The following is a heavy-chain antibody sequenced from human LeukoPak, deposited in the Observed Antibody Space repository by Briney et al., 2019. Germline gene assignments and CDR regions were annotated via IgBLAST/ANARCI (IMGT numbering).Heavy chain of an antibody. CDR3: ARGITFIVVASDAFDI. J-gene: IGHJ3*02. CDR1: GVSISGYY. CDR2: INHSGST. Sequence: SETLSLTCTVSGVSISGYYWSWIRQPPGKGLEWIGEINHSGSTNYNPSLKSRVTISVDTSKNQFSLKLSSVTAADTAVYYCARGITFIVVASDAFDIWGQGTMVTVSS. D-gene: IGHD3-22*01. V-gene: IGHV4-34*01.